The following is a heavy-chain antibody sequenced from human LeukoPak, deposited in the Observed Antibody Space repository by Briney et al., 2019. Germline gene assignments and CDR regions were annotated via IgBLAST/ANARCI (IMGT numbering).Heavy chain of an antibody. CDR2: ISLSGSTI. J-gene: IGHJ4*02. Sequence: GGSLRLSCAASGFTFSGYNMNWVRQAPGKGLEWVSYISLSGSTIYYADSVKGRFTISRDNAKNSLYLQMNSLRAEDTAVYYCARDITIFGVIINFDYWGQGTLVTVSS. V-gene: IGHV3-48*01. D-gene: IGHD3-3*01. CDR3: ARDITIFGVIINFDY. CDR1: GFTFSGYN.